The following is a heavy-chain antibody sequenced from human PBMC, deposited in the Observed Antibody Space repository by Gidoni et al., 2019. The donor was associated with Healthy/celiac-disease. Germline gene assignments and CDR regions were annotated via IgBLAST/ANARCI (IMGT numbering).Heavy chain of an antibody. J-gene: IGHJ4*02. V-gene: IGHV5-10-1*01. Sequence: DVQLVQSGAEVKKPGESLRISCKGSGYSFTSDWNSWVRQMHGKGLEWMGRIDPSDSYTNHSTAFQGNVTITTANSISTACLQWSSLKASDTARYYCARLGLGEPDSYYFDYWGQGTLVTVSS. CDR2: IDPSDSYT. D-gene: IGHD1-26*01. CDR3: ARLGLGEPDSYYFDY. CDR1: GYSFTSDW.